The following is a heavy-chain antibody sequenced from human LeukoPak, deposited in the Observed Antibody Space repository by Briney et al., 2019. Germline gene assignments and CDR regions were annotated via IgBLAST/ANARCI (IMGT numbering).Heavy chain of an antibody. CDR1: GGSIGTFY. V-gene: IGHV4-59*01. CDR3: VREQRSYDFSSSFYVAHGMDV. J-gene: IGHJ6*02. Sequence: SETLSLTCTVSGGSIGTFYWSWIRRPPGKGLEWIGYIYYTGSTNYNLSLKSRVTISVDTSKNQVSLRLTSVTAADTAVYYCVREQRSYDFSSSFYVAHGMDVWGQGATVIVSS. CDR2: IYYTGST. D-gene: IGHD3-3*01.